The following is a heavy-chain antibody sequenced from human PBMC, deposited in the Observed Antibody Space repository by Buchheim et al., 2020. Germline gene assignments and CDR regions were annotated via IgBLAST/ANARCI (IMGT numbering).Heavy chain of an antibody. V-gene: IGHV3-74*01. J-gene: IGHJ4*02. D-gene: IGHD4-11*01. CDR1: GFTFSSYW. Sequence: EVQLLESGGGLVQPGGSLRLSCAASGFTFSSYWMHWVRQVPGKGPMWVARINSDGSSTNYADSVKGRFTISRDNAKNTLYLQMNSLRAEDTAVYYCAKDTGPTVRESGIDYWGQGTL. CDR3: AKDTGPTVRESGIDY. CDR2: INSDGSST.